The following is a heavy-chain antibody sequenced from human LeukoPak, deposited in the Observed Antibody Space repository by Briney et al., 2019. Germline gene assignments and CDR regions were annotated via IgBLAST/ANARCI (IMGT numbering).Heavy chain of an antibody. CDR2: IRYDGGNK. V-gene: IGHV3-30*02. J-gene: IGHJ4*02. D-gene: IGHD3-3*01. Sequence: GESLKISCAAAGFTFSSYGMHWVRQAPGKGLERVAFIRYDGGNKYYADSVKGRFTISRDNSKNTLYLQMNSLRAEDTAVYYCAKDFPSYYDFWSGYFDYWGQGTLVTVSS. CDR1: GFTFSSYG. CDR3: AKDFPSYYDFWSGYFDY.